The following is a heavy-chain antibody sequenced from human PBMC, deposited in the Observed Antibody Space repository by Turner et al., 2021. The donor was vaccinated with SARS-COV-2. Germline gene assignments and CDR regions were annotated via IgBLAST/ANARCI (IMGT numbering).Heavy chain of an antibody. J-gene: IGHJ6*02. Sequence: QLQLQESGPGLVKPSETLSLTCTGSGGSISSSSYYWGWIRQPPGKGLEWIGSIYYSGSTYYNPSLKSRVTISVDTSKNQFSLKLSSVTAADTAVYYCARLVDTLDYYNGMDVWGQGTTVTVFS. CDR2: IYYSGST. CDR1: GGSISSSSYY. V-gene: IGHV4-39*01. CDR3: ARLVDTLDYYNGMDV. D-gene: IGHD5-18*01.